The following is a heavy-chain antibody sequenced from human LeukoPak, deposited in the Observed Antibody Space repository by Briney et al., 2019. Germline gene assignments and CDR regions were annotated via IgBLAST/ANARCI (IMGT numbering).Heavy chain of an antibody. Sequence: GGSLRLSCAASGFTFSSYSMNWVRQAPGKGLEWVSSISSSSSYIYYADSVKGRFTISRDNAKNSLYLQMNSLRAEDTAVYFCARGRSVGTTKDHAFDFWGQGTMVTVSS. D-gene: IGHD1-26*01. CDR3: ARGRSVGTTKDHAFDF. J-gene: IGHJ3*01. V-gene: IGHV3-21*04. CDR2: ISSSSSYI. CDR1: GFTFSSYS.